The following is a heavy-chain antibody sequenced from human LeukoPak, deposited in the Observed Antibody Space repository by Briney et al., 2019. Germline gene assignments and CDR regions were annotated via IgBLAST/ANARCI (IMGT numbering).Heavy chain of an antibody. J-gene: IGHJ4*02. CDR2: ISADNTNT. CDR1: GYTFTGYD. CDR3: ARAITTSGFRTDY. D-gene: IGHD2/OR15-2a*01. Sequence: GASVKVSCKASGYTFTGYDISWVRQAPGQGLEWMGWISADNTNTNYAQKLQGRVTMTTDTSTRTVYMELRSLRSDDTALYYCARAITTSGFRTDYWGQGTLVTVSS. V-gene: IGHV1-18*01.